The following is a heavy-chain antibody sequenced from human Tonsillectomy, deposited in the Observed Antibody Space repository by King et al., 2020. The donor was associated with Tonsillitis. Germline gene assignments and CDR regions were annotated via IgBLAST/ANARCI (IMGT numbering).Heavy chain of an antibody. V-gene: IGHV3-13*04. D-gene: IGHD3-22*01. CDR1: GFTFSSYD. CDR3: ARVAHYYDSSGYSDAFDI. Sequence: VQLVESGGGLVQPGGSLRLSCAASGFTFSSYDMHLVRQATGKGLEWVSSIGTVGDTYYPGSVKGRFTISRENAKNSLYLQMNSLRAGDTAVYFCARVAHYYDSSGYSDAFDIWGQGTMVTVSS. CDR2: IGTVGDT. J-gene: IGHJ3*02.